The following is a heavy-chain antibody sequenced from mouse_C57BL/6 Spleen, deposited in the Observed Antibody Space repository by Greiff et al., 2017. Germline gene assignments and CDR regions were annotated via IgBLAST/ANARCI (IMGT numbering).Heavy chain of an antibody. CDR1: GFTFSNYW. V-gene: IGHV6-3*01. J-gene: IGHJ2*01. CDR3: TSNSIDY. Sequence: EVQVEESGGGLVQPGGSMKLSCVASGFTFSNYWMNWVRQSPEKGLEWVAQIRLKSDNYATHYAESVKGRFTISRDDSRSSVYLQMNNLRAEDTGIYYCTSNSIDYWGQGTTLTVSS. D-gene: IGHD2-5*01. CDR2: IRLKSDNYAT.